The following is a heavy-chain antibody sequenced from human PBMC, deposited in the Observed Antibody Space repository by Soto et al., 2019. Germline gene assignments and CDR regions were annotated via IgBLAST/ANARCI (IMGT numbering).Heavy chain of an antibody. CDR2: IYYSGST. CDR1: GGSISSYY. J-gene: IGHJ6*02. D-gene: IGHD2-15*01. CDR3: ARVSTVVFYYYGMDV. V-gene: IGHV4-59*01. Sequence: XETLSLNCTVSGGSISSYYWSWIRQPPGKGLEWIGYIYYSGSTNYNPSLKSRVTISVDTSKNQFSLKLSSVTAADTAVYYCARVSTVVFYYYGMDVWGQGTTVTVSS.